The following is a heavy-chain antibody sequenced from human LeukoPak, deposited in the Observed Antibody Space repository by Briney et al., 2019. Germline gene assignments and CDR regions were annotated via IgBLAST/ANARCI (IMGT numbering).Heavy chain of an antibody. Sequence: GGSLRLSCAASGFTFSTYTMNWVRLAPGKGLEWVSHISSSSTTIYYADSVKGRFTISRDDAKNALYLQMSSLRAEDTAVYYCARPHVPTASTNWFDPWGQGTLVTVSS. V-gene: IGHV3-48*01. CDR2: ISSSSTTI. D-gene: IGHD2-2*01. CDR1: GFTFSTYT. CDR3: ARPHVPTASTNWFDP. J-gene: IGHJ5*02.